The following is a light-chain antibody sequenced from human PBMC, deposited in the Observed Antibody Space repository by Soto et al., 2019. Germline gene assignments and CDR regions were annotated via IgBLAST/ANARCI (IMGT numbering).Light chain of an antibody. CDR3: QQSYSSPPT. CDR1: QSISNH. V-gene: IGKV1-39*01. J-gene: IGKJ1*01. Sequence: DIQMTQSPSSLSASVEDRVIITGRASQSISNHLNWYQQKPGKAPKLLIFAASSLQSGVPSRFSGSRSGPDFTLTISSLQPEDFATYYCQQSYSSPPTFGQGTKVDIK. CDR2: AAS.